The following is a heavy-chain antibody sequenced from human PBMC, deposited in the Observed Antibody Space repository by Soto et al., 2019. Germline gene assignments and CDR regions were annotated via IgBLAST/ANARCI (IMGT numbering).Heavy chain of an antibody. Sequence: GGSLRLSCAASGFTFSGYSMNWVRQAPGKGLEWVSYISSSSSTIYYADSVKGRFTISRDNAKNSLYLQMNSLRDEDTAVYYCARDRDDVWGSSGAFDIWGQGTMVTVSS. CDR1: GFTFSGYS. V-gene: IGHV3-48*02. CDR3: ARDRDDVWGSSGAFDI. J-gene: IGHJ3*02. D-gene: IGHD3-16*01. CDR2: ISSSSSTI.